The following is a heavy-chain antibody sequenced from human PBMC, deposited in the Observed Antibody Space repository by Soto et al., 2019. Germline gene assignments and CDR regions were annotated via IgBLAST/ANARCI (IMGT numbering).Heavy chain of an antibody. J-gene: IGHJ5*02. D-gene: IGHD6-13*01. CDR2: IKQDGSEK. CDR1: GFTFSSYW. CDR3: ARIIAEKGSVWFDP. Sequence: GGSLRLSCAASGFTFSSYWMSWVRQAPGKGLEWVANIKQDGSEKYYVDSVKGRFTISRDNAKNSLYLQMNSLRAEDTAVYYCARIIAEKGSVWFDPWGQGTLVTVSS. V-gene: IGHV3-7*01.